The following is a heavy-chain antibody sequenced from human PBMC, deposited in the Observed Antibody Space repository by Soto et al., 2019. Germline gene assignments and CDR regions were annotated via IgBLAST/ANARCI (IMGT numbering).Heavy chain of an antibody. J-gene: IGHJ6*03. CDR2: ISVFNGNT. V-gene: IGHV1-18*01. CDR1: CQTLYSYC. CDR3: ARADETYYMDV. Sequence: GPVEGSCKGSCQTLYSYCISWVRQAPGQGLEWMGWISVFNGNTNYAQKLQGRVTMTTDTSTSTAYMELRSLRSDDTAVYYCARADETYYMDVWGKGTTVTVSS.